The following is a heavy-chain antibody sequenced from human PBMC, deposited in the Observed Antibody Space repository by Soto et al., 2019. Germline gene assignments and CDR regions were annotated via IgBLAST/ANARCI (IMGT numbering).Heavy chain of an antibody. CDR2: ISYDGSNK. V-gene: IGHV3-30-3*01. Sequence: QVQLVESGGGVVQPGRSLRLSCAASGFTFSSYAMHWVRQAPGKGLEWVAVISYDGSNKYYADSVKGRFTISRDNSKNTLYLQMNSLRAEDTAVYYCASPFLSGSYYGMDVWGQGTTDTVSS. CDR1: GFTFSSYA. D-gene: IGHD1-26*01. J-gene: IGHJ6*02. CDR3: ASPFLSGSYYGMDV.